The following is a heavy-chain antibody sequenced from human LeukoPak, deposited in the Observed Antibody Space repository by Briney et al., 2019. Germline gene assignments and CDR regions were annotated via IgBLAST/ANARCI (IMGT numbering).Heavy chain of an antibody. CDR2: ITVTGDT. CDR3: AKVPVWQQLVDY. Sequence: GGSLRLSGAASGFTFSSYSMSWVRQAPGKGLEWVSGITVTGDTYYADSLKGRFTISRDNSRNTLYLQMNSLRADDTAVYYCAKVPVWQQLVDYWGRGTLVTVSS. V-gene: IGHV3-23*01. D-gene: IGHD6-13*01. CDR1: GFTFSSYS. J-gene: IGHJ4*02.